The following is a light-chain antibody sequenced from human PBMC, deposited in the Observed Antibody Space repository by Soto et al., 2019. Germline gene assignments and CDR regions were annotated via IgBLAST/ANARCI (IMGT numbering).Light chain of an antibody. V-gene: IGKV3-20*01. CDR2: GAS. CDR3: QQYGSSLT. J-gene: IGKJ1*01. Sequence: VLTQTPVTLSLSPGGRASLSCRASQNVGTFLAWYQQRPGQAPRLLIYGASTRASGIPDRFLGSGSGTDFTLTISRLEPEDFGVYYCQQYGSSLTFGQGTKVDIK. CDR1: QNVGTF.